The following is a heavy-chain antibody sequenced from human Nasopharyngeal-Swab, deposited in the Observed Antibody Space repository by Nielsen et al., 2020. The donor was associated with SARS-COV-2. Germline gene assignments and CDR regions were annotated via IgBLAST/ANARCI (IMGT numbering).Heavy chain of an antibody. CDR3: ARDRVGATEDYYYYYGMDV. V-gene: IGHV3-7*01. Sequence: GESLKISCAASGFTFSSYWMSWVRQAPGKGLEWVANIKQDGREKDYVDSVKGRFTISRDNAKNSLYLQMNSLRAEDTAVYYCARDRVGATEDYYYYYGMDVWGQGTTVTVSS. CDR1: GFTFSSYW. J-gene: IGHJ6*02. D-gene: IGHD1-26*01. CDR2: IKQDGREK.